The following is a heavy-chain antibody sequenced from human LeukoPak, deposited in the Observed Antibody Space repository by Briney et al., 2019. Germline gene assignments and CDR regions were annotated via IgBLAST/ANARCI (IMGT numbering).Heavy chain of an antibody. J-gene: IGHJ4*02. D-gene: IGHD3-3*01. V-gene: IGHV3-21*01. CDR3: ARDRADQKHNFWKGEFDY. CDR1: GFTFSSYS. Sequence: GGSLRLSCAASGFTFSSYSMNWVRQAPGKGLEWVSSISSSSSYIYYADSVKGRFTISRDNAKNSLYLQINSLRAEDTAVCYWARDRADQKHNFWKGEFDYWGQGTLVTVSS. CDR2: ISSSSSYI.